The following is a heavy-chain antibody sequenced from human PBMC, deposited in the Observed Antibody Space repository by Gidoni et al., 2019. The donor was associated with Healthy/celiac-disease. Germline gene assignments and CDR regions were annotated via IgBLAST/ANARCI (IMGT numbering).Heavy chain of an antibody. V-gene: IGHV3-23*01. CDR2: ISGSGGST. CDR3: AKPTGLSRYYYYGMDV. J-gene: IGHJ6*02. CDR1: GFTFSSYA. Sequence: EVQLLESGGGLVQPGGSLRLSCAASGFTFSSYAMSWVRQAPGKGLEWVSAISGSGGSTYYADSVKGRFTISRDNSKNTLYLQMNSLRAEDTAVYYCAKPTGLSRYYYYGMDVWGQGTTVTVSS.